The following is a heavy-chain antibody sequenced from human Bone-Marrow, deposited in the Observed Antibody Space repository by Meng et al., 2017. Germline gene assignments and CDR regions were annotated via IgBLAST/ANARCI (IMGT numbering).Heavy chain of an antibody. J-gene: IGHJ6*02. Sequence: ASVKVSCKASGYTFTGYYMHWVRQAPGQGLEWMGWINPNSGGTNYAQKFQGRVTMTRDTSISTAYMELSSLRSEDTAVYYCAREQWLVPLYYYYGMDVWGQGTTVTVSS. D-gene: IGHD6-19*01. CDR3: AREQWLVPLYYYYGMDV. V-gene: IGHV1-2*02. CDR1: GYTFTGYY. CDR2: INPNSGGT.